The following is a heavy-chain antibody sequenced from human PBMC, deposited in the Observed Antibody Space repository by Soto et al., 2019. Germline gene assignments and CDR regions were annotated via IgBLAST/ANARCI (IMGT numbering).Heavy chain of an antibody. V-gene: IGHV3-66*01. Sequence: EVQLVESGGGLVQPGGSLRLSCAASGFSVSNLFMSWVRQAPGKGLEWVSVISSDGSTYYADYVKGRFTISRDNSKNTLNIEMNSLRAGEAAVYYCARDTLGGAYDFRHGGQGTLVTVSS. D-gene: IGHD3-3*01. CDR1: GFSVSNLF. CDR2: ISSDGST. CDR3: ARDTLGGAYDFRH. J-gene: IGHJ4*02.